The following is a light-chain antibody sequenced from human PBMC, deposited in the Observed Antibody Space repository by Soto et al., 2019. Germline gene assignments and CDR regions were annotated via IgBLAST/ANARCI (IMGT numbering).Light chain of an antibody. V-gene: IGKV3-15*01. CDR1: QSVSSN. J-gene: IGKJ1*01. Sequence: EIVMTQSPATLSVSPGESATLSCRASQSVSSNLAGYQQKPCQAPRLLIYGASTRATGIPARFSGSGSGTEFTLTISSLQSEDFAVYYCQQYNNWPRTFGQGTKVDI. CDR3: QQYNNWPRT. CDR2: GAS.